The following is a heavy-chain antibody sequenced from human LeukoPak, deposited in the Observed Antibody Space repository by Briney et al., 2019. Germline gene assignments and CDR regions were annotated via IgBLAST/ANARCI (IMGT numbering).Heavy chain of an antibody. V-gene: IGHV4-4*02. D-gene: IGHD5-18*01. CDR2: IFHSGST. Sequence: SETLSLTCAVSGGSISGSNWWSWVRQPPGKGLEWIGEIFHSGSTNYNPSLKSRVTISVDKSKNQFSLKLSSVTAADTAVYYCAREGYSYGYFVDYWGQGTLVTVSS. CDR3: AREGYSYGYFVDY. CDR1: GGSISGSNW. J-gene: IGHJ4*02.